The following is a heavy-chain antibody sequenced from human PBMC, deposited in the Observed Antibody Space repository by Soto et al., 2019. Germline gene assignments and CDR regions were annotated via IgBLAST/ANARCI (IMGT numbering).Heavy chain of an antibody. CDR3: ARMPVTMVRGVARYGLDV. CDR2: SFSSGST. D-gene: IGHD3-10*01. J-gene: IGHJ6*02. V-gene: IGHV4-59*01. CDR1: GGSISHYY. Sequence: SETLSLTCTVSGGSISHYYWSWIRQPPGKGLEWIGYSFSSGSTNYNPSLKSRVAISVDTSKNQFSLRLSSVTAADTAVYFCARMPVTMVRGVARYGLDVWGQGTTVTVSS.